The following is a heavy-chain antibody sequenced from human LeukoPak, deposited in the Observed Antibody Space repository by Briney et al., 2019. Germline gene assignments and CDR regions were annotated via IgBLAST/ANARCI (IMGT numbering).Heavy chain of an antibody. D-gene: IGHD3-10*01. CDR1: GFTFSTYG. CDR3: VKIDGSGSYYPPDY. V-gene: IGHV3-30*18. CDR2: ISFDGSNK. Sequence: GESLRLSCAASGFTFSTYGMYWVRQAPGKGLGWVAVISFDGSNKYYVDSVKGRFTISRDNSKNTLYLQMNSLRTEDTAVYYCVKIDGSGSYYPPDYWGQGTLVTVSS. J-gene: IGHJ4*02.